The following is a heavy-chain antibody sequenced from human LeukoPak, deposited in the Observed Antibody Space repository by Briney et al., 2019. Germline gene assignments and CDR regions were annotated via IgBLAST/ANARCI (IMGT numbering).Heavy chain of an antibody. CDR1: GFTFSDYY. V-gene: IGHV3-11*01. Sequence: GGSLRLSCAASGFTFSDYYMSWIRQAPGKGLEWVSYISSSGSTIYYADSVKGRFTISRDNSKNTLYLQMNSLRAEDTAVYYCAKASYSSTWDHTYYFDYWGQGTLVTVSS. CDR3: AKASYSSTWDHTYYFDY. J-gene: IGHJ4*02. D-gene: IGHD6-13*01. CDR2: ISSSGSTI.